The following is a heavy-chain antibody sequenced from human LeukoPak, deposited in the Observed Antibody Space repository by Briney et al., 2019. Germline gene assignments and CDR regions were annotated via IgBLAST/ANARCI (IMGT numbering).Heavy chain of an antibody. CDR1: GFTFSSYA. CDR3: VGSYGDSVGDAFDI. J-gene: IGHJ3*02. D-gene: IGHD4-17*01. V-gene: IGHV3-64D*06. Sequence: PGGSLRLSCSASGFTFSSYAMHWVRQAPGKGLEYVSAISSNGGSTYYADSVKGRFTISRDNSKNTLYLQMSSLRAEDTAVYYCVGSYGDSVGDAFDIWGQGTMVTASS. CDR2: ISSNGGST.